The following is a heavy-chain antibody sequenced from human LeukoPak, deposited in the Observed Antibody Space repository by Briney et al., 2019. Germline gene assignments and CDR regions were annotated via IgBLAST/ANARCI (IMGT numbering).Heavy chain of an antibody. CDR1: GLTFNSFG. CDR2: ISYDENKK. J-gene: IGHJ4*02. V-gene: IGHV3-30*03. CDR3: ARAGFTISPFDY. Sequence: GGSLRLSCAASGLTFNSFGFHWVRQAPGKGLEWVAVISYDENKKYYTESVKSRFTISRDNAKNTLYLQMNSLRAEDTAVYYCARAGFTISPFDYWGQGTLVTVSS. D-gene: IGHD5-24*01.